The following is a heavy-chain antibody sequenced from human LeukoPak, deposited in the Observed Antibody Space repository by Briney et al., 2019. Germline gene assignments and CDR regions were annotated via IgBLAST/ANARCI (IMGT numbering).Heavy chain of an antibody. J-gene: IGHJ3*02. V-gene: IGHV2-5*01. CDR1: GFSLSISGVG. D-gene: IGHD3-10*01. CDR3: AHRAGSESSRPNTFDI. CDR2: IYWNDDK. Sequence: SGPTLVKPTQTLTLTCTFSGFSLSISGVGVGWIRQPPGKALEWLTLIYWNDDKRYSPSLKGRLTITKDTSKNQVVLTMTNMDPVDTATYYCAHRAGSESSRPNTFDIWGQGTMVTVSS.